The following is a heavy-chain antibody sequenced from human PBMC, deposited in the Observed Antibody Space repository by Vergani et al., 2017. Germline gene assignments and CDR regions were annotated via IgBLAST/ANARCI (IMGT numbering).Heavy chain of an antibody. D-gene: IGHD1-26*01. CDR2: ISSSSSYI. CDR1: GFTFSSYS. Sequence: EVQLVESGGGLVKPGGSLRLSCAASGFTFSSYSMNWVRQAPGKGLEWVSSISSSSSYIYYADSVKGRFNISRDNAKNSLYLQMNSLRAEDTAVYYCAGVTYSGSSHRSDPWGQGTLVTVSS. V-gene: IGHV3-21*01. CDR3: AGVTYSGSSHRSDP. J-gene: IGHJ5*02.